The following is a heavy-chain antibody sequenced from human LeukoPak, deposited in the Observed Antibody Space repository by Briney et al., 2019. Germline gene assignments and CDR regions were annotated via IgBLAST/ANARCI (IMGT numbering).Heavy chain of an antibody. V-gene: IGHV1-2*02. D-gene: IGHD3-22*01. CDR3: ARDYYDSGGYYSPLGY. CDR2: INPNTGGT. J-gene: IGHJ4*02. Sequence: ASVKVSCKASGYTFTGYYIHWLRQTPGHGLEWMGWINPNTGGTKYAEKFQGRVTMTRDLSISIAYMDLTSLRSDDTAVYYCARDYYDSGGYYSPLGYWGQGTLVTVSS. CDR1: GYTFTGYY.